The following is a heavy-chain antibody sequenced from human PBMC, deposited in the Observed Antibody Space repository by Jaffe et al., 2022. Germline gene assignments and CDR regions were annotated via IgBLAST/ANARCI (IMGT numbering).Heavy chain of an antibody. CDR3: ARARYCSSTSCSGAGRWFDP. J-gene: IGHJ5*02. Sequence: QVQLQESGPGLVKPSQTLSLTCTVSGGSISSGSYYWSWIRQPAGKGLEWIGRIYTSGSTNYNPSLKSRVTISVDTSKNQFSLKLSSVTAADTAVYYCARARYCSSTSCSGAGRWFDPWGQGTLVTVSS. CDR1: GGSISSGSYY. CDR2: IYTSGST. D-gene: IGHD2-2*01. V-gene: IGHV4-61*02.